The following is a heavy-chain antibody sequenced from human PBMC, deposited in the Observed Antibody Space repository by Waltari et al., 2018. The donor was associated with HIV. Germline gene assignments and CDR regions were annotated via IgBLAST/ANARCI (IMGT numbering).Heavy chain of an antibody. CDR3: ARLDCSGGTCSPFDP. CDR1: GGSVFSSVSY. J-gene: IGHJ5*01. V-gene: IGHV4-39*01. D-gene: IGHD2-15*01. Sequence: QLQLQESGPGLVKPSETLSLTCTVSGGSVFSSVSYWGWIRQPPGRGLEWIGTLYYTGNTNYNPSPQSGVSISVGVSKNQFSLKLGSVSASDTAVYYCARLDCSGGTCSPFDPWGQGTLVTVSS. CDR2: LYYTGNT.